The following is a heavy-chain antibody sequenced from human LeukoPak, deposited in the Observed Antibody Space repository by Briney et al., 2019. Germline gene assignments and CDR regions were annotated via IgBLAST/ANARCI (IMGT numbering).Heavy chain of an antibody. V-gene: IGHV2-5*01. CDR2: IFWNDDK. CDR3: AHRPSYYYDTSGYYLRHPFDY. D-gene: IGHD3-22*01. CDR1: GFSLSNSRVG. Sequence: SGPTLVTPPQTLTLTCTFSGFSLSNSRVGVGWIRQPPGKALERPAPIFWNDDKWYRPSLKNRLTITKDTSKNQVVLTMTNMDPVDTATYYCAHRPSYYYDTSGYYLRHPFDYWGQGTLVSVSS. J-gene: IGHJ4*02.